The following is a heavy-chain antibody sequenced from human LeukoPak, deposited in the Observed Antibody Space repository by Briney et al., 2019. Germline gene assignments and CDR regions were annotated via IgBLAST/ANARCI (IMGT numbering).Heavy chain of an antibody. V-gene: IGHV2-5*01. CDR1: GFSLSTSGVG. Sequence: SGPTLVKPTQTLTLTCTFSGFSLSTSGVGVGWIRQPPGKALEWLALIYWNDDKRYSPSLKSRLTITKDTSKNQVVLTMTNMDPVDTATYYCARKATPARIYYYDPLLFDYWGQGTLVTVSS. D-gene: IGHD3-22*01. J-gene: IGHJ4*02. CDR3: ARKATPARIYYYDPLLFDY. CDR2: IYWNDDK.